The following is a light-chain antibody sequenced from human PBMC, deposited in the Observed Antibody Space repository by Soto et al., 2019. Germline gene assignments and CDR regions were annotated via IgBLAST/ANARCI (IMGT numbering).Light chain of an antibody. CDR1: SSDVGSYNL. Sequence: QSVLTQPASVSGSPGQSITISCTGTSSDVGSYNLVSWYQQHPGKAPKLMIYEVSKRPSGVSNRFSGSKSGNTASLTISGLQAEDEADYYCCSRWFVFRTGNEVPGL. J-gene: IGLJ1*01. CDR2: EVS. V-gene: IGLV2-23*02. CDR3: CSRWFV.